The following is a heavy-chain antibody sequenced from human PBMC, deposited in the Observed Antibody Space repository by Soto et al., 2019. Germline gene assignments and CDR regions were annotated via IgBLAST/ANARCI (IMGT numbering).Heavy chain of an antibody. V-gene: IGHV2-26*01. J-gene: IGHJ4*02. CDR3: ARYYYDSSGYSHFDY. CDR2: IFSNDEK. D-gene: IGHD3-22*01. CDR1: GFSLSNARMG. Sequence: QVTLKESGPVLVKPTETLTLTCTVSGFSLSNARMGVSWIRQPPGKALEWLAHIFSNDEKSYSTSLKSRLTIXXDXSXXQVVLTMTNMDPVDTATYYCARYYYDSSGYSHFDYWGQGTLVTVSS.